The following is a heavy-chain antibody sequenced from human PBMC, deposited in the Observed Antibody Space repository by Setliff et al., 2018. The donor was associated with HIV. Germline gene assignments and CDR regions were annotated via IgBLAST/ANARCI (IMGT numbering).Heavy chain of an antibody. V-gene: IGHV4-39*07. CDR1: GGSISSNSYY. CDR3: ARDQPQDYDSLTGYYTGRYFDY. Sequence: SETLSLTCTVSGGSISSNSYYWGWIRQPPGKGLEWIGSIYHSGRTYYNPSLKSRVTISVDTSKNQFSLELTSVTAADTAVYYCARDQPQDYDSLTGYYTGRYFDYWGRGTLVTVSS. CDR2: IYHSGRT. J-gene: IGHJ4*02. D-gene: IGHD3-9*01.